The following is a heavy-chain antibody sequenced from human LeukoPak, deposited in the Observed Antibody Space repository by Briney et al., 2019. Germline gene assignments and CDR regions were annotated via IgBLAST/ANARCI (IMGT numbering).Heavy chain of an antibody. CDR3: ARESGGYRPLDY. D-gene: IGHD1-26*01. CDR2: MFASGTT. CDR1: NDSIYSNF. J-gene: IGHJ4*02. Sequence: SETLSLTCTVSNDSIYSNFWTWIRQPAGKGLEWIGRMFASGTTNYNSSLKTRVTMSVDTSKNQFSLNLSSVTAADTAIYYCARESGGYRPLDYWGREPRSPSPQ. V-gene: IGHV4-4*07.